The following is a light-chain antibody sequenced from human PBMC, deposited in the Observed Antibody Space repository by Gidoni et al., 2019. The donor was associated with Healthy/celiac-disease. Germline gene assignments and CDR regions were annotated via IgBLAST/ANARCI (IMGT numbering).Light chain of an antibody. CDR2: GAS. V-gene: IGKV3-20*01. Sequence: IVLTQSPGTLSLSPGERATLSCRASQSVSSSYVAWYQQKPGQAPRLLIYGASSRATGIPDRFSGSGSGTDFTLTISRLEPEDFAVYYCQQYGSSLTWTFGQGTKVEIK. J-gene: IGKJ1*01. CDR3: QQYGSSLTWT. CDR1: QSVSSSY.